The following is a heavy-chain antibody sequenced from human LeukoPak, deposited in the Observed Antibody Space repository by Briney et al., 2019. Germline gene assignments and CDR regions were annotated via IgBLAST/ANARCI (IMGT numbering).Heavy chain of an antibody. Sequence: SQTLSLTCAVSGGSISSGGYSWSWIRQPPGKGQEWIGYIYHSGSTYYNPSLKSRVTISVDRSKNQFSLKLSSVTAADTAVYYCAREGYCSSTSCYGDYYGMDVWGQGTTVTVSS. V-gene: IGHV4-30-2*01. CDR3: AREGYCSSTSCYGDYYGMDV. CDR1: GGSISSGGYS. D-gene: IGHD2-2*01. J-gene: IGHJ6*02. CDR2: IYHSGST.